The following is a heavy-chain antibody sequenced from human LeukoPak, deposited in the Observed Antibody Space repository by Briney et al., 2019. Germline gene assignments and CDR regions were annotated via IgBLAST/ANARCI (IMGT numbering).Heavy chain of an antibody. V-gene: IGHV4-61*02. J-gene: IGHJ5*02. CDR3: AREGGSYFGNWFDP. Sequence: PSETLSLTCTVSGGSISSGSYYWSWIWQPAGKGLEWIGRIYTSGSTNYNPSLKSRVTISVDTSKNQFSLKLSSVTAADTAVYYCAREGGSYFGNWFDPWGQGTLVTVSS. CDR1: GGSISSGSYY. D-gene: IGHD1-26*01. CDR2: IYTSGST.